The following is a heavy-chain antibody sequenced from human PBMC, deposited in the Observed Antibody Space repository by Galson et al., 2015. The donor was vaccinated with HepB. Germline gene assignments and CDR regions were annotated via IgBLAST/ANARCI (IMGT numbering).Heavy chain of an antibody. Sequence: SVKVSCKASGYTFTSYGISWVRQAPGQGLEWMGWISAYNGNTNYAQKLQGRVTMTTDTSTSTAYMELRSLRSDDTAVYYCARDRIYDSSGGAPNFDYWGQGTPVTVSS. CDR1: GYTFTSYG. CDR2: ISAYNGNT. J-gene: IGHJ4*02. V-gene: IGHV1-18*04. CDR3: ARDRIYDSSGGAPNFDY. D-gene: IGHD3-22*01.